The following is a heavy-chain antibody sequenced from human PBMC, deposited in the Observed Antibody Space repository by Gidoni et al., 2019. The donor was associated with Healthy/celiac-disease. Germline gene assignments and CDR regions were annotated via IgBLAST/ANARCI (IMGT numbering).Heavy chain of an antibody. D-gene: IGHD3-10*01. Sequence: EVQLVESGGGLVKPGGSLRLSCAASGFTFSSYSMNWVRQAPGKGLEGVSSIGSSSSYIYYADSVKGRFTSSRDNAKNSLYLQMNSLRAEDTAVYYCALLMVRGVIIKGNFDYWGQGTLVTVSS. CDR3: ALLMVRGVIIKGNFDY. CDR2: IGSSSSYI. J-gene: IGHJ4*02. V-gene: IGHV3-21*01. CDR1: GFTFSSYS.